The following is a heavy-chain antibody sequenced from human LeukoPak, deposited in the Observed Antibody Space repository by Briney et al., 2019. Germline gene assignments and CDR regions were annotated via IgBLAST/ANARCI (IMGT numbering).Heavy chain of an antibody. CDR3: ARRKGCSGGSCYGDTFDY. CDR2: ISYSGSP. D-gene: IGHD2-15*01. CDR1: GDSIATYY. Sequence: SETLSLTCSVSGDSIATYYWSWIRQPPGKGLEWIGYISYSGSPYYNPSLKSRVTMSVDTSKNQFSLKLSSVTAADTAVYYCARRKGCSGGSCYGDTFDYWGQGTLVTVSS. V-gene: IGHV4-59*08. J-gene: IGHJ4*02.